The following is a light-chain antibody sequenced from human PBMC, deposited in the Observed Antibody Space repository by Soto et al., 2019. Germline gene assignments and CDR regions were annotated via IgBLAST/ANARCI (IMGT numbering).Light chain of an antibody. CDR2: GAS. J-gene: IGKJ4*01. CDR1: QSVSSN. CDR3: QKYNSWTLP. Sequence: EIVMTQSPATLYVSPGERATLSCRASQSVSSNLAWYQQKHGHAPRLLIYGASTRATGIPARFSGSGSGTQFTLSISSMQSEDFAVYSCQKYNSWTLPFGGGTKVEIK. V-gene: IGKV3-15*01.